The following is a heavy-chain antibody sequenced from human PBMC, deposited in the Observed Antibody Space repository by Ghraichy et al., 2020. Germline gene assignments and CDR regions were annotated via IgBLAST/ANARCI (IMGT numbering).Heavy chain of an antibody. D-gene: IGHD5-12*01. J-gene: IGHJ4*02. CDR3: ARGGRAWLPKD. CDR1: GGSFSGYY. CDR2: INHSGST. V-gene: IGHV4-34*01. Sequence: SETLSLTCAVYGGSFSGYYWSWIRQPPGKGLEWIGEINHSGSTNYNPSLKSRVTISVDTSKNQISLKLSSVTAADTAVYYCARGGRAWLPKDWGQGTLVTVSS.